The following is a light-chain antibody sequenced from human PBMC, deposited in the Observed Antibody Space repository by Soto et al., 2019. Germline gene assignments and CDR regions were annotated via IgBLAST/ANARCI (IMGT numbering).Light chain of an antibody. CDR1: SSDVGGYNY. J-gene: IGLJ1*01. CDR3: CSYAGSSDV. Sequence: QSALTQPRSVSGSPGQSATISCTGTSSDVGGYNYVSWYQQHPGKAPKLMIYDVSKRPSGVPDRFSGSKSGNTASLTISGLQAEDEADYYCCSYAGSSDVFGTGTKLTVL. V-gene: IGLV2-11*01. CDR2: DVS.